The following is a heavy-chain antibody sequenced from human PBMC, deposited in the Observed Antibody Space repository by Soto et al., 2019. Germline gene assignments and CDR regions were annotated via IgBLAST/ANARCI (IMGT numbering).Heavy chain of an antibody. V-gene: IGHV1-18*01. D-gene: IGHD4-17*01. CDR3: ARDGDYKLYYYYGMDV. CDR2: ISAYNGNT. J-gene: IGHJ6*02. CDR1: GYTFTSYG. Sequence: QVQLVQSGAEVKKPGASVKVSCKASGYTFTSYGISWVRQAPGQGLEWMGWISAYNGNTNYAQKLQGRVTMTTDTSTSAAYMELRSLRSDATAVYYCARDGDYKLYYYYGMDVWGQGTTVTVSS.